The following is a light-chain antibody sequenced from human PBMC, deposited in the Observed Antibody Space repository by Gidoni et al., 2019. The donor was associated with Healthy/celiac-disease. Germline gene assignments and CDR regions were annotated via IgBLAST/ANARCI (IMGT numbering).Light chain of an antibody. CDR3: MQALQTPLT. Sequence: DIVMTQSPLSLPVTPGEPASISCMSSQSLLHSNGYNYLDWYLQKPGQSPQLLIYLGSNRASGVPDRFSGSGSGTDFTLKSSRGEAEDVGVYYCMQALQTPLTFGPGTKVDIK. CDR1: QSLLHSNGYNY. J-gene: IGKJ3*01. V-gene: IGKV2-28*01. CDR2: LGS.